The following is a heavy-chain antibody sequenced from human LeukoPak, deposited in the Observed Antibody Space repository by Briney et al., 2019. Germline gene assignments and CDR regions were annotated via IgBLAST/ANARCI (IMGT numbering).Heavy chain of an antibody. CDR1: GYTFTSYD. J-gene: IGHJ4*02. V-gene: IGHV1-8*03. D-gene: IGHD3-3*01. Sequence: ASVKVSCKASGYTFTSYDINWVRQATGQGLEWMGWMNPNSGNTGYAQKFQGRVTITRNTSISTAYMELSSLRSEDTAVYYCAILSITIFGVVINDYWGQGTLVTVSS. CDR2: MNPNSGNT. CDR3: AILSITIFGVVINDY.